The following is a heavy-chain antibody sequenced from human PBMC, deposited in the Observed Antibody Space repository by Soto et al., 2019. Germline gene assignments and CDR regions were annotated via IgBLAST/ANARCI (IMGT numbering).Heavy chain of an antibody. V-gene: IGHV3-9*01. CDR2: ISWNSGSI. CDR3: AKEGEATADFDY. J-gene: IGHJ4*02. Sequence: EVQLVESGGGLVQPGRSLRLSCAASGLTFDDYGMHWVRQAPGKGLEWVSGISWNSGSIGYADSVKGRFTISRDNAKNSLYLQMNRLRAEDTALYYCAKEGEATADFDYWGQGTLVTVSS. D-gene: IGHD1-26*01. CDR1: GLTFDDYG.